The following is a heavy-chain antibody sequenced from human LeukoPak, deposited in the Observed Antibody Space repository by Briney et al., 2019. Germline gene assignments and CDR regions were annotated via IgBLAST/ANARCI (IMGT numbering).Heavy chain of an antibody. CDR3: ARRVSAEIDY. Sequence: ASVKVSRKASGYTFTGYYIHWVRQAPGQGLEWMGWINPNNGGTTYGQKFQGGVTMTTDTSISTAYMELRRLTSDDTAVYYCARRVSAEIDYWGQGTLVTVSS. CDR1: GYTFTGYY. V-gene: IGHV1-2*02. J-gene: IGHJ4*02. CDR2: INPNNGGT. D-gene: IGHD3-10*01.